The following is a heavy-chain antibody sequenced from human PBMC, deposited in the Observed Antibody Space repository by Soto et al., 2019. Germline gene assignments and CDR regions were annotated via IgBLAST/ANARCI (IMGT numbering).Heavy chain of an antibody. CDR2: ISAYNGNI. J-gene: IGHJ4*02. V-gene: IGHV1-18*01. Sequence: QVQLVQSGAEVKKPGASVKVSCKASGYTFSSYGISGVRQAPGQGLEWMGWISAYNGNIKYTQKLQGRVTMTTDTATSTAYMELRSLRSEDTAVYYCARDSPPVDYWGQGTLVTVSS. CDR1: GYTFSSYG. CDR3: ARDSPPVDY.